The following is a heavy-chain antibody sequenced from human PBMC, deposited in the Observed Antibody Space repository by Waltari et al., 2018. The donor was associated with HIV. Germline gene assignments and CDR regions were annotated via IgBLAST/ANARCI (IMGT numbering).Heavy chain of an antibody. Sequence: QVPVVPSGAGVEEPVSAVGLLHSVSGGTFHIYNTMGARRAPGQGLEWMGRIIPILGIANYAQKFQGRVTITADKSTSTAYMELSSLRSEDTAVYYCAREGVGYSSGWHADWGQGTMVTVSS. D-gene: IGHD6-19*01. CDR1: GGTFHIYN. CDR2: IIPILGIA. J-gene: IGHJ3*01. CDR3: AREGVGYSSGWHAD. V-gene: IGHV1-69*08.